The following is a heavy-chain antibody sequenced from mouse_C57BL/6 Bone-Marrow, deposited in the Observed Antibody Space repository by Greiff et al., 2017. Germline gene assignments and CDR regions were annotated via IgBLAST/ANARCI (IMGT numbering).Heavy chain of an antibody. CDR2: ILPGSGNT. D-gene: IGHD2-1*01. CDR1: GYTFTGYW. Sequence: VQVVESGAELMKPGASVKLSCKATGYTFTGYWIEWVKQRPGHGLEWIGEILPGSGNTNYNEKFKGQATFTAATSSNTAYMQLSSLTTEDSSIYYCARASTMVGAYWVQGTLVTVSA. CDR3: ARASTMVGAY. J-gene: IGHJ3*01. V-gene: IGHV1-9*01.